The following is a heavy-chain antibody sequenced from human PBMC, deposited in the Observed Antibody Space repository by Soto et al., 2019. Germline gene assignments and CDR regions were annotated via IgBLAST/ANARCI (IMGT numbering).Heavy chain of an antibody. Sequence: SETLSLTCTVSGGSISSSSYYWGWIRQLPGKGLEWIGSIYYSGSTYYNPSLKSRVTISVDTSKNQFSLKLSSVTAADTAVYYCARHVLRQGPPGPYWGQGTLVTVSS. CDR1: GGSISSSSYY. CDR3: ARHVLRQGPPGPY. D-gene: IGHD3-9*01. CDR2: IYYSGST. V-gene: IGHV4-39*01. J-gene: IGHJ4*02.